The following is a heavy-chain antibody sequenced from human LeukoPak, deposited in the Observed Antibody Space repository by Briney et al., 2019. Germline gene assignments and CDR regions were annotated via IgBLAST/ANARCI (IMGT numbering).Heavy chain of an antibody. V-gene: IGHV4-59*01. J-gene: IGHJ6*02. D-gene: IGHD1-26*01. Sequence: SETLSLTCTVSGGSISSYYWSWIRQPPGKGLEWIGYIYYSGSTNYNPSLKSRVTISVDTSKNQFSLKLSSVTAADTAVYYCARVVPQTSVLTYYYGMDVWGQGTTVTVSS. CDR1: GGSISSYY. CDR3: ARVVPQTSVLTYYYGMDV. CDR2: IYYSGST.